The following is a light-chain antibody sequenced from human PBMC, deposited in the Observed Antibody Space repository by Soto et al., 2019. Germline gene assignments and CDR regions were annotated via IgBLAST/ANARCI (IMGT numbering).Light chain of an antibody. J-gene: IGLJ1*01. Sequence: QSALTQPASVSGSPGQSITISCTGTSSDVGGYNYVSWYQQHPGKAPKLMIYDVSNRPSGVSNRFSGSKSGNTASLTISGLQAEDEADYYCSSSTSDNPLGSYVFGTGTKLTVL. V-gene: IGLV2-14*01. CDR2: DVS. CDR3: SSSTSDNPLGSYV. CDR1: SSDVGGYNY.